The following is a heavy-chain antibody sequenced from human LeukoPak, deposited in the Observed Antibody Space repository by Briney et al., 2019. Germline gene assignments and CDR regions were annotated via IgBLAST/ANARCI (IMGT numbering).Heavy chain of an antibody. CDR3: STDYYYDSSGSYYTVDY. CDR2: FDPEDGET. V-gene: IGHV1-24*01. CDR1: GYTLTELS. J-gene: IGHJ4*02. D-gene: IGHD3-22*01. Sequence: ASVKVSCKVSGYTLTELSMHWVRQAPGKGLEWMGGFDPEDGETFYAQKFQGRVTMTEDTSTDTAYMELSSLRSEDTAVYYCSTDYYYDSSGSYYTVDYWGQGSLVTVSS.